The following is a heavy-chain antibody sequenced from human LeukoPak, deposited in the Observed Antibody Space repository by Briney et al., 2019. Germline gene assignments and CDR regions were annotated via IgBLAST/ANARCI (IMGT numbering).Heavy chain of an antibody. CDR2: IGGSGYST. D-gene: IGHD3-22*01. J-gene: IGHJ4*02. V-gene: IGHV3-23*01. CDR1: GFTFSNSA. Sequence: GGSLRLSCAASGFTFSNSAMSWVRQAPGKGLGWVASIGGSGYSTYYADSVKGRFTISRDNSKNMLYLQINSLRAEDTALYYCAKDPISYDSSGYLLYWGQGTLVTVSS. CDR3: AKDPISYDSSGYLLY.